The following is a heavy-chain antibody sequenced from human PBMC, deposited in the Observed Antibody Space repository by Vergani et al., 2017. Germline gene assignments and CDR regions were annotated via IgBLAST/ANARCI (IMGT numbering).Heavy chain of an antibody. CDR2: IIPIFGTA. D-gene: IGHD3-22*01. J-gene: IGHJ4*02. V-gene: IGHV1-69*01. Sequence: QVQLVQSGAEVKKPGSSVKVSCKASGGTFSSYAISWVRQAPGQGLEWMGGIIPIFGTANYAQKFQGRVTITADESTSTAYMALSSLRSEDTAVYYCARGGAGYYDSSGYFCHYWGQGTLVTVSS. CDR3: ARGGAGYYDSSGYFCHY. CDR1: GGTFSSYA.